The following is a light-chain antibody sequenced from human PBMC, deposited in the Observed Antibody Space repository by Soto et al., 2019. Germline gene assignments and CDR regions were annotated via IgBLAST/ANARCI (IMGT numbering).Light chain of an antibody. CDR3: QSYDSSLSGSV. V-gene: IGLV1-40*01. CDR1: SSNIGAGYD. Sequence: QSVLTQPPSVSGAPGQRVTISCTWSSSNIGAGYDVHWYQQLPGTAPKLLIYGNSNRPSGVPDRFSGSKSGTSGSLAITGLEAEDEADYYCQSYDSSLSGSVFGGGTKVTVL. J-gene: IGLJ3*02. CDR2: GNS.